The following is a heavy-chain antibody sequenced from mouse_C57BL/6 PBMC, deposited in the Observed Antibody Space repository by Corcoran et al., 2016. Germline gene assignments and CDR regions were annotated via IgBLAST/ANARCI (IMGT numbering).Heavy chain of an antibody. CDR1: GYTFTTYG. V-gene: IGHV9-3*01. CDR2: INTYSGVP. Sequence: QIQLVQSGPELKKPGETVKISCKASGYTFTTYGMSWVKQAPGKGLKWMGWINTYSGVPTYADDFKGRFAFSLETSASTAYLQINNLKNEDTATYFCAREPTIVTNAWFAYWGQGTLVTVSA. D-gene: IGHD2-12*01. J-gene: IGHJ3*01. CDR3: AREPTIVTNAWFAY.